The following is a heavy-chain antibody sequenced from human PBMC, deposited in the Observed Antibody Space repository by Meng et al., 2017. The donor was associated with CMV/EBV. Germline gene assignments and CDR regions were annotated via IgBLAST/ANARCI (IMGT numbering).Heavy chain of an antibody. J-gene: IGHJ4*02. CDR2: IYTSGST. V-gene: IGHV4-4*07. D-gene: IGHD4-17*01. CDR1: GGFISSYY. CDR3: ARGPEVDYGDYVGLDY. Sequence: QGQLPGSGPWLVQPSETLSLTCTVSGGFISSYYWSWIRQPAGKGLEWIGRIYTSGSTNYNPSLKSRVTMSVDTSKNQFSLKLSSVTAADTAVYYCARGPEVDYGDYVGLDYWGQGTLVTVSS.